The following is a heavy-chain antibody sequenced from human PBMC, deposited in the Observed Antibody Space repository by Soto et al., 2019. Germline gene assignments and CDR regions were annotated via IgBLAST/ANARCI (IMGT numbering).Heavy chain of an antibody. J-gene: IGHJ4*01. D-gene: IGHD3-10*01. CDR3: AKGTSSEFLLSFDD. CDR2: ITGSGGHS. Sequence: GGSLRLSCLASGFPSSTYGFSTYAMTWVRQPPGKGLEWVSVITGSGGHSYYADSVKGRFTISRDNSRNTLFLQVDSLRADDTAVYFCAKGTSSEFLLSFDDWGHGTLVTVS. CDR1: GFPSSTYGFSTYA. V-gene: IGHV3-23*01.